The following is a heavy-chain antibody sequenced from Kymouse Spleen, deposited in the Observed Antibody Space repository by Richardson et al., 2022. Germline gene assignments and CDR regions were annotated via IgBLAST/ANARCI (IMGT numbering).Heavy chain of an antibody. J-gene: IGHJ6*02. CDR2: ISYDGSNK. CDR1: GFTFSSYG. V-gene: IGHV3-30*18. D-gene: IGHD6-13*01. CDR3: AKDKGSSSWLRNYYYGMDV. Sequence: QVQLVESGGGVVQPGRSLRLSCAASGFTFSSYGMHWVRQAPGKGLEWVAVISYDGSNKYYADSVKGRFTISRDNSKNTLYLQMNSLRAEDTAVYYCAKDKGSSSWLRNYYYGMDVWGQGTTVTVSS.